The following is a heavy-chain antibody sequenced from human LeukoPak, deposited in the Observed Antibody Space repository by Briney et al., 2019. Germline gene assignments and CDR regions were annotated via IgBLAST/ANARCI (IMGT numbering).Heavy chain of an antibody. CDR1: GGSISSYY. D-gene: IGHD3-3*02. V-gene: IGHV4-59*08. CDR2: IYNNGYSGST. J-gene: IGHJ5*02. CDR3: AGHPRISWFDP. Sequence: SETLSLTCTVSGGSISSYYWSWIRQPPGKGLEWIGYIYNNGYSGSTNYNPSLKSRVTISVDTSKGQFPLKLTSATAADTAVYYCAGHPRISWFDPWGQGTLVTVSS.